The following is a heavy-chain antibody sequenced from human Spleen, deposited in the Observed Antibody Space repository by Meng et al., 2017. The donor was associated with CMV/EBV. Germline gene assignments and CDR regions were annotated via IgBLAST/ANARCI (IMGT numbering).Heavy chain of an antibody. V-gene: IGHV3-23*01. J-gene: IGHJ4*02. CDR1: GFIFSSHA. Sequence: GGSLRLSCAPSGFIFSSHAMSWVRQAPGKGLEWVSSSGSGGNTYYTDSVKGRFTVSRDNSQNTLFLQMNSLRAEDTAVYYCARLTIAVAVFFDYWGQGTLVTVSS. CDR2: SGSGGNT. CDR3: ARLTIAVAVFFDY. D-gene: IGHD6-19*01.